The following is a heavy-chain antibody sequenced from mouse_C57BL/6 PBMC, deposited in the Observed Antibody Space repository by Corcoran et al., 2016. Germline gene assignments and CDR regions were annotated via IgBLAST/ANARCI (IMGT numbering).Heavy chain of an antibody. CDR2: IYTDTGEP. D-gene: IGHD3-2*02. V-gene: IGHV9-1*01. Sequence: QIQLVQSGPELKKPGETVKISCKASGYTFPEYPLHWVKQAPGQGFKWMGMIYTDTGEPTYAEEFKGRFAFSLETSARTAYLQINNLKNEDTATDFCVRSSSGYLAWFAYGAQGTVVTVSA. CDR3: VRSSSGYLAWFAY. CDR1: GYTFPEYP. J-gene: IGHJ3*01.